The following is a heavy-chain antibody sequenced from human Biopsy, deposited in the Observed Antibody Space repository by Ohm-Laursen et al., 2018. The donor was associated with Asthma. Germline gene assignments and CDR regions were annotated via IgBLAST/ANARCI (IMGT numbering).Heavy chain of an antibody. CDR2: IYYSGST. V-gene: IGHV4-39*01. J-gene: IGHJ4*02. D-gene: IGHD7-27*01. CDR1: GGSISSSSYY. CDR3: AGHWDWGSFFDY. Sequence: GTLSLTCTVSGGSISSSSYYWGWIRQPPGKGLEWIGSIYYSGSTYYNPSLKSRVTISVDTSKNQLTLKFSSETAADTAVFYCAGHWDWGSFFDYWGQGTPVTVSS.